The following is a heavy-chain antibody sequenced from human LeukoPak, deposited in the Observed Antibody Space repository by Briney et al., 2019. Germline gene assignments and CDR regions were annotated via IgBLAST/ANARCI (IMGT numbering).Heavy chain of an antibody. J-gene: IGHJ3*02. CDR2: IDSDKGNT. D-gene: IGHD2-21*02. CDR1: GYSFTRNA. Sequence: ASVKVSCKASGYSFTRNAIHWVRQAPGQRLEWMGWIDSDKGNTKYSQEFQGRVTFTRDTSASTVYMELSRLTSDDTAVYYCARVEATVGFAFDIWGQGTMVTVSS. V-gene: IGHV1-3*04. CDR3: ARVEATVGFAFDI.